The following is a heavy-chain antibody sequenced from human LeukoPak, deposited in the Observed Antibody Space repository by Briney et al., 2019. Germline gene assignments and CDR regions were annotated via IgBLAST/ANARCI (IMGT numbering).Heavy chain of an antibody. CDR1: GGSISSDY. CDR2: VYYSGIA. D-gene: IGHD5-12*01. J-gene: IGHJ3*02. Sequence: SETLSLTCTVSGGSISSDYWSWIRQPPGKGLEWIGYVYYSGIANYNPSLKSRVTISVGTSKNHFSLKLTSVTAADTAVYYCARHSRSGYSGYENAFDIWGQGTMVTVSS. CDR3: ARHSRSGYSGYENAFDI. V-gene: IGHV4-59*08.